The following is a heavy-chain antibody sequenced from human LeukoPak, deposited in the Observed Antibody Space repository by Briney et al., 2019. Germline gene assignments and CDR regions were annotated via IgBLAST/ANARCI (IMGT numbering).Heavy chain of an antibody. CDR1: GYSFTSYW. CDR2: IYPGESDT. CDR3: ARLELYCTNGVCYSHYYMDV. Sequence: GESLKISCKGSGYSFTSYWIGWVRQMPGKGLEWMGIIYPGESDTRYSPSFQGQVTISADKSISTAYLQWSSLKASDTAMYYCARLELYCTNGVCYSHYYMDVWGKGTTVTVSS. J-gene: IGHJ6*03. D-gene: IGHD2-8*01. V-gene: IGHV5-51*01.